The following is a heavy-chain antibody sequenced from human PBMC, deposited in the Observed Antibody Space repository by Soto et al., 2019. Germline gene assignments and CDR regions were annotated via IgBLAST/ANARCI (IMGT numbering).Heavy chain of an antibody. J-gene: IGHJ4*01. Sequence: QVQLQQWGAGLLKPSETLSLTCAVYGESFGGYYWNWIRQPPGKGLEWIGEINHSGTTNYNPSLKSRVTISVDTSRNQFSLNLHSMTAADTAVYYCATPNGDYYLRGYDFDYWGQGTLVTVSS. D-gene: IGHD4-17*01. CDR1: GESFGGYY. CDR2: INHSGTT. CDR3: ATPNGDYYLRGYDFDY. V-gene: IGHV4-34*01.